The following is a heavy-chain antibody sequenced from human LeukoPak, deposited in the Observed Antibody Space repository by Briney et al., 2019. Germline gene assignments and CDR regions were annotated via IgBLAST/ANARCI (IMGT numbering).Heavy chain of an antibody. CDR3: ARIGANCSGGSCYGFSC. D-gene: IGHD2-15*01. J-gene: IGHJ4*02. CDR1: GYTFTSYY. CDR2: INPSGGST. V-gene: IGHV1-46*03. Sequence: ASVKVSCKASGYTFTSYYMHLVRQAPGQGLEWMGIINPSGGSTSYAQKFQGRVTMTRDTSTSTVYMELSSLRSEDTAVYYCARIGANCSGGSCYGFSCWGQGTLVTVSS.